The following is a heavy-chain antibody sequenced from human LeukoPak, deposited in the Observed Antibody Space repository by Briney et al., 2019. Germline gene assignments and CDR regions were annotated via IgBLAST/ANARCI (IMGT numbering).Heavy chain of an antibody. CDR2: IYYSGST. CDR1: GGSISSSSYY. Sequence: SQTLSLTCTVSGGSISSSSYYWSWIRQHPGKGLEWIGYIYYSGSTYYNPSLKSRVTISVDTSKNQFSLKLSSVTAADTAVYYCARESDKVRGGGGPYWGQGTLVTVSS. D-gene: IGHD3-10*01. V-gene: IGHV4-31*03. J-gene: IGHJ4*02. CDR3: ARESDKVRGGGGPY.